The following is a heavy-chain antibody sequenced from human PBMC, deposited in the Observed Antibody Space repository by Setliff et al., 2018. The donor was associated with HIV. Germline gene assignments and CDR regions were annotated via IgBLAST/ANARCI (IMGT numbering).Heavy chain of an antibody. J-gene: IGHJ4*02. CDR2: IIPFLGIP. V-gene: IGHV1-69*10. D-gene: IGHD6-19*01. Sequence: SVKVSCKASGSPFSRYPIKWVRQAPGQGLEWMGGIIPFLGIPNYAQKFQGGVTITADESTNTAYMELRNLRSDDTAVYYCARLGTDSSGWYYFDYWGQGTLVTVSS. CDR1: GSPFSRYP. CDR3: ARLGTDSSGWYYFDY.